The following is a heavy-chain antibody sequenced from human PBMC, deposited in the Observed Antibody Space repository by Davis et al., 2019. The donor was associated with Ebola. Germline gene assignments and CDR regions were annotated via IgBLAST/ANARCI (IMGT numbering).Heavy chain of an antibody. D-gene: IGHD3-10*01. CDR3: ARDEASLLWFGELHH. CDR2: IYSGGST. J-gene: IGHJ5*02. Sequence: GESLKISCAASGFSFSDFGMHWVRQAPGKGLEWVSVIYSGGSTYYADSVKGRFTISRDNSKNTLYLQMNSLRAEDTAVYYCARDEASLLWFGELHHWGQGTLVTVSS. CDR1: GFSFSDFG. V-gene: IGHV3-66*01.